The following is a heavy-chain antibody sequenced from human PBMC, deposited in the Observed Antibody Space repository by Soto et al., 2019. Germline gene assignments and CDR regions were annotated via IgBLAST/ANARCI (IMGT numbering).Heavy chain of an antibody. CDR3: AVQGATLDY. CDR2: INQDGSGK. J-gene: IGHJ4*02. Sequence: GGSLRLSCAASGFTFSSYWMSWVRQAPGKGLECVANINQDGSGKYYVDSVKGRFTISRDNAKNSLSLQMNSLRAEDTAVYYCAVQGATLDYWGQGTLVTVSS. V-gene: IGHV3-7*01. D-gene: IGHD1-26*01. CDR1: GFTFSSYW.